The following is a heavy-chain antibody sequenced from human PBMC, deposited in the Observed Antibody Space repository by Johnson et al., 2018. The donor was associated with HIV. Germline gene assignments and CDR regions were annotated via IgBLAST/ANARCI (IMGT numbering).Heavy chain of an antibody. J-gene: IGHJ3*02. CDR1: GFTFSSYG. V-gene: IGHV3-33*06. CDR3: AKAYSSSWYGLDAFDI. Sequence: QVQLVESGGGVVQPGRSLRLSCTASGFTFSSYGLHWVRQAPGKGLEWVAVIWYDGSNKYYADSVKGRFTISRDNSKNTLYLQMNSLRAEDTAVYYCAKAYSSSWYGLDAFDIWGQGTMVTVSS. CDR2: IWYDGSNK. D-gene: IGHD6-13*01.